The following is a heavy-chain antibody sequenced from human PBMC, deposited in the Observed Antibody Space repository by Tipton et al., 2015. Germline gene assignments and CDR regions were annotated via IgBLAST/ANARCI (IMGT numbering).Heavy chain of an antibody. CDR3: ARRYSSGWFD. CDR1: GGSFSGYF. Sequence: GLVKPSETLSLTCAVYGGSFSGYFWSWIRQPPGKGLQWIGEINYSGSTNYNPSLKSRVTISVDTSKNQFSLKLSSVTAADTAVYYCARRYSSGWFDWGQGTLVTVSS. CDR2: INYSGST. D-gene: IGHD6-19*01. J-gene: IGHJ4*02. V-gene: IGHV4-34*01.